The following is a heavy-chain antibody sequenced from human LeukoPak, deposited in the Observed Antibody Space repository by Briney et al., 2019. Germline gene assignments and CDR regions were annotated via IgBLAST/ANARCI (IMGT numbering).Heavy chain of an antibody. CDR3: FFPGVTGKVY. V-gene: IGHV3-30-3*01. Sequence: GGSLRLSCAASGFTFSNYAMHWVRQAPGKGLEWVAVISSDGSNKYYADSVKGRFIISRDNSKNTLYLQINSLRAEDTAVYYCFFPGVTGKVYWGQGTLVTVSS. CDR2: ISSDGSNK. J-gene: IGHJ4*02. CDR1: GFTFSNYA. D-gene: IGHD1-1*01.